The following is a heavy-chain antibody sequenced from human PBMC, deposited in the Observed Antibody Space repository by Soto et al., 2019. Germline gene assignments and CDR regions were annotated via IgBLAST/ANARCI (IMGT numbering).Heavy chain of an antibody. CDR2: IYYSGST. J-gene: IGHJ4*02. D-gene: IGHD3-22*01. CDR3: ATQPRYDSSGYFFY. Sequence: SETLCVTCTLSVVSISIGGYCWTWIRLRAGRGVESIGDIYYSGSTNYNPSLKARITISGDTSKKQFYLEMRSVTAADTAVYYCATQPRYDSSGYFFYWGQGRMVTVSS. CDR1: VVSISIGGYC. V-gene: IGHV4-31*03.